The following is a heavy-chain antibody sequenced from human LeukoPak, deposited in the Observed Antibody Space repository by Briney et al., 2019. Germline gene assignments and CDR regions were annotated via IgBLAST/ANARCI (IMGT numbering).Heavy chain of an antibody. CDR2: MNRDGSEK. J-gene: IGHJ4*02. Sequence: GGSLRLSCAASGFTFAPYWMTWVRQAPGKGLEYVATMNRDGSEKYYVDSVKGRFTISRDNSKNSLYLQMDSLRAEDTAVYYCARGIEEWLYLYYWGQGALVTVSS. V-gene: IGHV3-7*04. D-gene: IGHD3-3*01. CDR3: ARGIEEWLYLYY. CDR1: GFTFAPYW.